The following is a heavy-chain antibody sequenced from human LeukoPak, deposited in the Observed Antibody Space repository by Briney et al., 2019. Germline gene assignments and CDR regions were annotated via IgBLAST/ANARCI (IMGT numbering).Heavy chain of an antibody. CDR1: GGSFSDRY. J-gene: IGHJ5*02. CDR3: ARFSFGHNWFDP. CDR2: IYTSGST. Sequence: SETLSLTCAVYGGSFSDRYWSWIRQPAGKGLEWIGRIYTSGSTNYNPSLKSRVTMSVDTSKNQFSLKLSSVTAADTAVYYCARFSFGHNWFDPWGQGTLVTVSS. V-gene: IGHV4-59*10. D-gene: IGHD3-10*01.